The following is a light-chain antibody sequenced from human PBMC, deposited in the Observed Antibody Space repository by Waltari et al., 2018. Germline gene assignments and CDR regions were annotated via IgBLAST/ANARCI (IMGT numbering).Light chain of an antibody. CDR3: QHYGGSSS. CDR1: QSVYSSS. J-gene: IGKJ1*01. CDR2: GAS. V-gene: IGKV3-20*01. Sequence: DIVLTQSPGTLSLSPGERATLSCRASQSVYSSSLAWYQQKPGQPPRRLMYGASTRATGSPDRFSGSSGSGTDFTLTISRLEPEDFAVYYCQHYGGSSSFGQGTKVEIK.